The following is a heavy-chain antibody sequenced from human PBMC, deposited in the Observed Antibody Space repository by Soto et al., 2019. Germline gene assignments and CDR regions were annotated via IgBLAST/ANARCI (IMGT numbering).Heavy chain of an antibody. Sequence: SETLSLTCTVSGGSISSSRSYWGWIRQPPGKGLEWIGCINYIGSTYYNPSLKSRITISVDTSKNQFSLKLSSVTAADTAVYYCASTDSSGYFEYDFQHWGQGTLVTVS. V-gene: IGHV4-39*07. CDR3: ASTDSSGYFEYDFQH. CDR1: GGSISSSRSY. D-gene: IGHD3-22*01. J-gene: IGHJ1*01. CDR2: INYIGST.